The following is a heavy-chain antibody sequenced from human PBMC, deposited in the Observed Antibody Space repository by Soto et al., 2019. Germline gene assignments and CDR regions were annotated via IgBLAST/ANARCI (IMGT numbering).Heavy chain of an antibody. CDR3: AAHIVVVPAASNWFDP. Sequence: GESLKISCAASGFTFSSYWMSWVRQAPGKGLEWVANIKQDGSEKYYVDSVKGRFTISRDNAKNSLYLQMNSLRAEDTAVYYCAAHIVVVPAASNWFDPWGQGTLVTVSS. J-gene: IGHJ5*02. CDR1: GFTFSSYW. CDR2: IKQDGSEK. D-gene: IGHD2-2*01. V-gene: IGHV3-7*03.